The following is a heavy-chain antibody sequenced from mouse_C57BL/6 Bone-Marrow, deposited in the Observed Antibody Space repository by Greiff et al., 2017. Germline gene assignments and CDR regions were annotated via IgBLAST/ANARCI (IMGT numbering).Heavy chain of an antibody. CDR3: SRSDYGYDEWFAY. CDR1: GYTFTDYN. Sequence: VQLQQSGPELVKPGASVKIPCKASGYTFTDYNMDWVKQSHGKSLEWIGDINPNNGGTIYNQKFKGKATLTVDKSSSKAYMELRSLTSEDTAVYYCSRSDYGYDEWFAYWGQGTLVTVSA. J-gene: IGHJ3*01. D-gene: IGHD2-2*01. CDR2: INPNNGGT. V-gene: IGHV1-18*01.